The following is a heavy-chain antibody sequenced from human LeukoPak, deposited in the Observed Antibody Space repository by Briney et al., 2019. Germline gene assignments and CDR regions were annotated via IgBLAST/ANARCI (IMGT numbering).Heavy chain of an antibody. Sequence: GGSLRLSCAASGFTFSSYEMNWVRQAPGKGLEWVSYISFSGSTIYYADSVKGRLTISRDNAKNSLYVQMNSMRAEDTAVYYCAGGGYYDSSGYYYVGYFHHWGQGTLVTVSS. V-gene: IGHV3-48*03. CDR1: GFTFSSYE. CDR2: ISFSGSTI. D-gene: IGHD3-22*01. CDR3: AGGGYYDSSGYYYVGYFHH. J-gene: IGHJ1*01.